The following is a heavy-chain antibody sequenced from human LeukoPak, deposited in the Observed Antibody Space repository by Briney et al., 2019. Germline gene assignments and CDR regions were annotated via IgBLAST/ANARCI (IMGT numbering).Heavy chain of an antibody. Sequence: VASVKVSCKASGYTFTSYGISWVRQAPGQGLEWMGWINPNSGGTNYAQKFQGRVTMTRDTSISTAYTELSRLRSDDTAVYYCARVVFKGGHDYWGQGTLVTVSS. CDR1: GYTFTSYG. J-gene: IGHJ4*02. CDR3: ARVVFKGGHDY. CDR2: INPNSGGT. D-gene: IGHD2-8*01. V-gene: IGHV1-2*02.